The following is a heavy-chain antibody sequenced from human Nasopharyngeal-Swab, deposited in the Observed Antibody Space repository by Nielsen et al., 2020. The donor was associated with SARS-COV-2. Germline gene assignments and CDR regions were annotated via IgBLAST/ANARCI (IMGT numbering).Heavy chain of an antibody. CDR1: GGTFSSYA. CDR3: ARDQTGTGYYYYYMDV. CDR2: IIPMFGTS. Sequence: SVKVSCKASGGTFSSYAISWVRQAPGQGLEWMGGIIPMFGTSSYAQKFQGRVTITADESTSTAYMELSSLRSEDTAVYYCARDQTGTGYYYYYMDVWGKGTTVTVSS. J-gene: IGHJ6*03. V-gene: IGHV1-69*13. D-gene: IGHD1-1*01.